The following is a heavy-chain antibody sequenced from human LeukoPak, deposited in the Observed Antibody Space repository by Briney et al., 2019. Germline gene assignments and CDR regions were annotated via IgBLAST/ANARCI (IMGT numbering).Heavy chain of an antibody. J-gene: IGHJ4*02. CDR3: AREELLRFDY. CDR1: GFTFSSSD. Sequence: GGSLRLSCAASGFTFSSSDMHWVRQPTGKGLEWVSAIGTIGDTYYPGSVKGRFTISRENAKNTLYLQMNSLRAGDTAVYYCAREELLRFDYWGQGTLVTVSS. V-gene: IGHV3-13*01. CDR2: IGTIGDT. D-gene: IGHD1-26*01.